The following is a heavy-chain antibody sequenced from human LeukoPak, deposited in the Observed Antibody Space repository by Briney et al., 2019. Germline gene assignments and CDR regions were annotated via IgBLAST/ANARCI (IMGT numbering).Heavy chain of an antibody. J-gene: IGHJ4*02. V-gene: IGHV4-34*01. Sequence: SETLSLTCAVYGGSFSGYYWSWIRQPPGKGLEWIGEINHSGSTNYNPSLKSRVTISVDTSKNQFSLKLSSVTAADTAVYYCARLWTFWSGYPKPLFFDYWGQGTLVTVSS. CDR2: INHSGST. CDR3: ARLWTFWSGYPKPLFFDY. CDR1: GGSFSGYY. D-gene: IGHD3-3*01.